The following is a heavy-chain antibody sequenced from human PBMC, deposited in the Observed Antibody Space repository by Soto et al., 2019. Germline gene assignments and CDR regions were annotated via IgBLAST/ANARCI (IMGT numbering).Heavy chain of an antibody. D-gene: IGHD5-12*01. CDR3: ARGGYSGYDYEGDFDY. CDR1: GGSFNRHT. CDR2: IIPIFGTA. J-gene: IGHJ4*02. V-gene: IGHV1-69*01. Sequence: QVQLVQSGAEVRKPGSSVRVSCKASGGSFNRHTISWVRQAPGQGLEWMGGIIPIFGTANHAQKFQGRVTIIADESTSTVYMELSSLRSEDTAVYYCARGGYSGYDYEGDFDYWGQGTLVTVSS.